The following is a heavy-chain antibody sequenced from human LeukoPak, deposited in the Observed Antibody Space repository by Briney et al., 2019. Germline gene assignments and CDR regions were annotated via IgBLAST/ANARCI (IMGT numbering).Heavy chain of an antibody. Sequence: GASVTVSCTVSGHTLSKLSMHWLRQAPGKGLEWMGGFELEDGKIISAQKFLGRVTMTEGTYTDTAYMELTRLTSADTAVYYCAASSPYNWKAHDYWGQGTLLIVSS. CDR3: AASSPYNWKAHDY. CDR1: GHTLSKLS. J-gene: IGHJ4*02. V-gene: IGHV1-24*01. D-gene: IGHD1-20*01. CDR2: FELEDGKI.